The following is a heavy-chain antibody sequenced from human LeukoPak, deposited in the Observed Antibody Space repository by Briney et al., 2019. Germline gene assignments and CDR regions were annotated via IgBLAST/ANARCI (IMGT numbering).Heavy chain of an antibody. J-gene: IGHJ4*02. V-gene: IGHV3-7*01. CDR1: GFTFTSYW. CDR3: ARGHYDLRL. Sequence: GGSLRLSCAVSGFTFTSYWMSWVRQAPGKGLEWVANINQDGSEKYYVDSVKGRFTISRDNAKNSLYLQVNSLRAEDTAVYYRARGHYDLRLWGQGTLVTVSS. CDR2: INQDGSEK. D-gene: IGHD3-3*01.